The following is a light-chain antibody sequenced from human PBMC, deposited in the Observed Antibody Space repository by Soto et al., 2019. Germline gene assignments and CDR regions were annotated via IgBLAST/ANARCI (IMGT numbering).Light chain of an antibody. J-gene: IGKJ5*01. CDR3: QQADTFPIT. V-gene: IGKV1D-12*01. CDR1: QGISRS. Sequence: DIQMTQSPSSVSASVGDRVTITCQASQGISRSLAWYQQKPGKAPKLLIYFASSLQSGVPSRFSGSGFGTDFTLTISSLQPEDFATYYCQQADTFPITFGQGTRLE. CDR2: FAS.